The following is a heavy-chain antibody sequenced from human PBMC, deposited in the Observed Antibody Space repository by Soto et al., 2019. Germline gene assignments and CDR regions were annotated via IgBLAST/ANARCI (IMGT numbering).Heavy chain of an antibody. CDR3: VVRAACGIRSFPNVFAF. J-gene: IGHJ4*02. Sequence: ASVKVSCKASGTTFSNYAISWVRQAPGQGLEWMGGIIPIFGTTNYPQKFQGRLTITADESTSTVYMELSSLTSEDTAVYYCVVRAACGIRSFPNVFAFLGKRSLVIGTS. D-gene: IGHD2-21*01. CDR1: GTTFSNYA. V-gene: IGHV1-69*13. CDR2: IIPIFGTT.